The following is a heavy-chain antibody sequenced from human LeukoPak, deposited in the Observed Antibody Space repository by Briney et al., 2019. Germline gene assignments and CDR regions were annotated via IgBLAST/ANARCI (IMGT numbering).Heavy chain of an antibody. J-gene: IGHJ4*02. CDR2: ISWNSGSV. CDR1: GFTFDDYA. D-gene: IGHD3-10*01. V-gene: IGHV3-9*01. CDR3: AKGEARGSYYIKFDY. Sequence: GGSLRLSCAASGFTFDDYAMHWVRQVPGKGLEWVSGISWNSGSVAYADSVKGRFTVARDNAKNSLYLQMNSLRAEDTALYYCAKGEARGSYYIKFDYWGQGTLVTVSS.